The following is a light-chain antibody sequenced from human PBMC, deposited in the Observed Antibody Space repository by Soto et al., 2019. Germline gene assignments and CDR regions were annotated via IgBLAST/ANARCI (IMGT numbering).Light chain of an antibody. V-gene: IGLV2-8*01. CDR3: CSYAGDYMFV. Sequence: QSALTQPPSASGSPGQSVTISCTGTSSDVGGYNYVSWYQQHPGKAPKLMIYEVSKRPSGVPDRFSGSKSGNTASLTVSGLQPEDEADYYCCSYAGDYMFVFGTGTKLTVL. CDR2: EVS. CDR1: SSDVGGYNY. J-gene: IGLJ1*01.